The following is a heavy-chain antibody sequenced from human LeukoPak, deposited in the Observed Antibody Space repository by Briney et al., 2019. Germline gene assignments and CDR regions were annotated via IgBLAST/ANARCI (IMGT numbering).Heavy chain of an antibody. D-gene: IGHD6-13*01. V-gene: IGHV3-23*01. J-gene: IGHJ4*02. Sequence: GGSLRLSCAASGFTFSSNAMSWVRQAPGKGLEWVSAISGSGGSTYYADSVKGRFTISRDTSKNTLSLQMNSLRAEDTAIYYCAKVRSSSWYYYDHWGQGTLITVSS. CDR3: AKVRSSSWYYYDH. CDR1: GFTFSSNA. CDR2: ISGSGGST.